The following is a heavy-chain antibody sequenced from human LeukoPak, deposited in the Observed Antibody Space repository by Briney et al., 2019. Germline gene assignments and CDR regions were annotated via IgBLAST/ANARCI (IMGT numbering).Heavy chain of an antibody. Sequence: SVKVSCKASGGTFSSYAISWVRQAPGQGLEWMGGIIPIFGTANYAQKFQGRVTITADESTSTAYMELSSLRSEDTAVYYCARDYYDSSGNNYFDYWGQGTLVTVSS. D-gene: IGHD3-22*01. CDR1: GGTFSSYA. V-gene: IGHV1-69*13. CDR3: ARDYYDSSGNNYFDY. J-gene: IGHJ4*02. CDR2: IIPIFGTA.